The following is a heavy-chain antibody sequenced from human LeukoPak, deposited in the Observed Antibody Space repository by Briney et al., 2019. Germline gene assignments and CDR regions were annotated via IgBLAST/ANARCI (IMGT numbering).Heavy chain of an antibody. CDR1: GYSISSGYY. V-gene: IGHV4-38-2*01. J-gene: IGHJ4*02. CDR3: ARVRYNYGDSDY. CDR2: IYHNGNT. D-gene: IGHD5-18*01. Sequence: SETLSLTCAVSGYSISSGYYWGWIRQPPGKGLEWIGTIYHNGNTYYNPSLKSRVTISVDTSKNQFSLKLGSVTAADTAVYYCARVRYNYGDSDYWGQGTLVTVSS.